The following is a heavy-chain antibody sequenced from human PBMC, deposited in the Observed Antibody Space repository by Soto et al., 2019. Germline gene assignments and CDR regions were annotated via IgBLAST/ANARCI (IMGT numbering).Heavy chain of an antibody. D-gene: IGHD1-1*01. Sequence: NLSVTCTVPVYSIISGDYYWIWIRQPPGMGLEWVGHIHSTGSAYFNPTLKSRLSISKDTSKNQFSLSLNSVTAAATAVSFLVRGRVYSLEHSTARAMCRWGQGAPV. J-gene: IGHJ4*02. CDR3: VRGRVYSLEHSTARAMCR. V-gene: IGHV4-30-4*01. CDR2: IHSTGSA. CDR1: VYSIISGDYY.